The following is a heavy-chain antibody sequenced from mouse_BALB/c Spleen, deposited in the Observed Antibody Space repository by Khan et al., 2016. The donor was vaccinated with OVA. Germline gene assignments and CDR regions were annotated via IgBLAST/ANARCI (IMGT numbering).Heavy chain of an antibody. J-gene: IGHJ3*01. D-gene: IGHD2-1*01. CDR1: GYTFTSYW. CDR2: IFPGTGTT. V-gene: IGHV1S132*01. Sequence: QVQLKESGAELVKPGASVKLSCKTSGYTFTSYWIQWVKQRPGQGIGWIGQIFPGTGTTYYNENFKGKATLTVDTSSNTAYMQFSSLTSEDSAVYFCARGYFGNYEFAYWGQGTLVTVSP. CDR3: ARGYFGNYEFAY.